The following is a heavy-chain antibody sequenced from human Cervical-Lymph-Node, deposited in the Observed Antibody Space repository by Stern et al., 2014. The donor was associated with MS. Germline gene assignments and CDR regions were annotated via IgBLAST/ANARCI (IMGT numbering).Heavy chain of an antibody. D-gene: IGHD6-6*01. CDR2: IVWDDDK. CDR1: GFSLSTSGMR. J-gene: IGHJ6*02. V-gene: IGHV2-70*01. CDR3: ARIGMYSSSRLDYYYGMDV. Sequence: QVTLRESGPALVKPTQTLTLTCTFSGFSLSTSGMRVSWIRQPPGKVLEWLSLIVWDDDKFYRPSLNTRLTISKVTSKNQVVLTMTNMDPVDTTTYYCARIGMYSSSRLDYYYGMDVWGQGTTVTVSS.